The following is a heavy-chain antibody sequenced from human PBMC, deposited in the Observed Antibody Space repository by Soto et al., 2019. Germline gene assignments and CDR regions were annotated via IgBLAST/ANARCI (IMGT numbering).Heavy chain of an antibody. V-gene: IGHV3-33*01. CDR1: GFTFSSYG. Sequence: HPGGSLRLSCAASGFTFSSYGMHWVRQAPGKGLEWVAVIWYDGSNKYYADSVKGRFTISRDNSKNTLYLQMNSLRAEDTAVYYCASLEASVYCGGDCYSEGFAFDIWGQGTMVTVSS. D-gene: IGHD2-21*02. CDR3: ASLEASVYCGGDCYSEGFAFDI. CDR2: IWYDGSNK. J-gene: IGHJ3*02.